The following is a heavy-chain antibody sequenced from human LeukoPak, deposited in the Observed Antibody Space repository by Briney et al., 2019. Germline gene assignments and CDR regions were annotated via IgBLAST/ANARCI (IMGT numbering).Heavy chain of an antibody. CDR3: AKYYYDLSGDY. D-gene: IGHD3-22*01. V-gene: IGHV3-33*06. CDR2: IWYDGSNK. CDR1: GFTFSNYG. Sequence: GTSLRLFCAASGFTFSNYGMHWVRQAPGKGLEWVAVIWYDGSNKYYADSVKGRFTISRDNSKRTLYLQMNGLRVEDTAVYYCAKYYYDLSGDYWGQGTLVTVSS. J-gene: IGHJ4*02.